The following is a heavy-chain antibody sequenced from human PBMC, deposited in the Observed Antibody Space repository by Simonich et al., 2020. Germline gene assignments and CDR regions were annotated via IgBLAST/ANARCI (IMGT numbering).Heavy chain of an antibody. D-gene: IGHD1-1*01. CDR3: ARGKGWKNAFDI. CDR2: INHSGST. Sequence: QVQLQQWGAGLLKPSETLSLTCAVYGGSFSGYYWSWIRQPPGKGLEWIGEINHSGSTNYNPSLNSRVTISGDTSKNQFSLKLSSGTAADTAVYYCARGKGWKNAFDIWGQGTMVTVSS. CDR1: GGSFSGYY. V-gene: IGHV4-34*01. J-gene: IGHJ3*02.